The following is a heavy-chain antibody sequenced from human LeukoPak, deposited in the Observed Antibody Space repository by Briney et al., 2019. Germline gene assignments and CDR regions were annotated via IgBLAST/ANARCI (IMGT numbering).Heavy chain of an antibody. Sequence: GGSLRLSCEASGLTFNSYWMSWVRRAPGKGLEWVANIKHDGTSKYYVDSVKGRFTISRDNAKNSLYLQMNSLRAEDTAVYYCSTQRWAIFDYWGQGALVTVSS. J-gene: IGHJ4*02. D-gene: IGHD6-13*01. CDR1: GLTFNSYW. CDR2: IKHDGTSK. V-gene: IGHV3-7*01. CDR3: STQRWAIFDY.